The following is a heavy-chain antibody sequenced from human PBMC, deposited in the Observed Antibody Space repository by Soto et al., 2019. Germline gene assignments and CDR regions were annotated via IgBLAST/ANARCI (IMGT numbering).Heavy chain of an antibody. D-gene: IGHD2-15*01. CDR3: VKDRWIDY. CDR1: GFTFTSYA. J-gene: IGHJ4*02. V-gene: IGHV3-64D*06. CDR2: ISSNGGST. Sequence: GGSLILSCSVFGFTFTSYAMHWVRQAPGKGLEYVSSISSNGGSTYYADSVKGRFTISRDNSKNTLYLQMSSLRAEDTALYYCVKDRWIDYWGQGTLVTVSS.